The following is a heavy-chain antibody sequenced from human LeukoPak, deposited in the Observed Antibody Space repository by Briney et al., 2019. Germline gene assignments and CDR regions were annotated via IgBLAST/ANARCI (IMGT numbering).Heavy chain of an antibody. Sequence: SETLSLTCTVSGGSISSHYWSWIRQPPGKGLEWIGYIYYSGSTNYNPSLKGRVTISVDTSKNQFSLKLSSVTAADTAVYYCARGDAEVFDYWGQGTLVTVSS. J-gene: IGHJ4*02. CDR3: ARGDAEVFDY. CDR2: IYYSGST. V-gene: IGHV4-59*11. CDR1: GGSISSHY. D-gene: IGHD2-8*01.